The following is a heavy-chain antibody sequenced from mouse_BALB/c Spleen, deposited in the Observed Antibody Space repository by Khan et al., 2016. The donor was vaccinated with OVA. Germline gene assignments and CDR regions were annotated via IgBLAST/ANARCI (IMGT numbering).Heavy chain of an antibody. Sequence: EVKLEESGFFFFPPFFSLPLSFFSSLFTFSNYWMNWVRQSPEKGLEWVAEIRLKSDDYVTHYAESVKGRFTISRDDSKSSVYLQMNNLRAEDTGIYYCWILLWGQGTTLTVSS. CDR2: IRLKSDDYVT. CDR1: LFTFSNYW. V-gene: IGHV6-6*02. CDR3: WILL. J-gene: IGHJ2*01.